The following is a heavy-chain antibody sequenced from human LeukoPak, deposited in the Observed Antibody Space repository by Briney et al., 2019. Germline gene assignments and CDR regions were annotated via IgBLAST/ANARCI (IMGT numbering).Heavy chain of an antibody. CDR2: IKPDGIDK. CDR3: ATISAQTFDI. Sequence: PGGSLRLSCVGSGFTFRSHWVNWVRQSPGKGLEWVANIKPDGIDKYYVDSARGRFTVSRDNAKNSAFLQMNSLRAEDTAIYYCATISAQTFDIRGQGTLVSVSS. V-gene: IGHV3-7*01. D-gene: IGHD5-24*01. J-gene: IGHJ3*02. CDR1: GFTFRSHW.